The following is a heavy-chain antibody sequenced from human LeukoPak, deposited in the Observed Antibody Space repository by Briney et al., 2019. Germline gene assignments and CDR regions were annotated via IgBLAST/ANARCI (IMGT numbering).Heavy chain of an antibody. CDR2: TYYRSKWYY. CDR1: GDSVSSNSAA. V-gene: IGHV6-1*01. D-gene: IGHD4-23*01. J-gene: IGHJ4*02. CDR3: ARMTTVVTRAYDY. Sequence: SQTLSLTCAISGDSVSSNSAAWNWLRQSPSRGLEWLGRTYYRSKWYYDYAVSVKSRITINPGTAKNQFSLQLNSVTPEDMAVYYCARMTTVVTRAYDYWGQGTLVTVSS.